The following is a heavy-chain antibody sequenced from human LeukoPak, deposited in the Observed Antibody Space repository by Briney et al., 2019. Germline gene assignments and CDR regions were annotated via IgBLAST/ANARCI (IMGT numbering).Heavy chain of an antibody. V-gene: IGHV3-21*04. CDR3: ARDRSIFGVVIAYYYYGMDV. CDR1: GFTFSSYG. CDR2: ISSSSSYI. Sequence: PGGSLRLSCAASGFTFSSYGMNWVRQAPGKGLEWVSSISSSSSYIYYADSVKGRFTISRDNAKNSLYLQMNSLRAEDTAVYYCARDRSIFGVVIAYYYYGMDVWGQGTTVTVSS. J-gene: IGHJ6*02. D-gene: IGHD3-3*01.